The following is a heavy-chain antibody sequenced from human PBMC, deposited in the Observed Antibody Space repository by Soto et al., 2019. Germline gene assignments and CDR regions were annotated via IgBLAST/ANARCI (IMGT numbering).Heavy chain of an antibody. V-gene: IGHV3-30-3*01. CDR1: GLTSSSDA. CDR2: IPYEGSNK. Sequence: PAGSLRFSCAAPGLTSSSDAMHWVRQARGKGLEWVAVIPYEGSNKYYADSVKGRFIISRDNSKSTLYLQMNSLRAEDTAVYYCASEWRHDGLDYWGQGTLVTVSS. CDR3: ASEWRHDGLDY. D-gene: IGHD5-18*01. J-gene: IGHJ4*02.